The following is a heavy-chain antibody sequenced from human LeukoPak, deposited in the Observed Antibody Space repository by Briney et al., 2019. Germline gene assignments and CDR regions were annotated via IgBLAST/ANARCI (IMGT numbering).Heavy chain of an antibody. V-gene: IGHV4-34*01. CDR1: GGSFGGYY. CDR3: ARGGVIVVVPAATAYYFDY. J-gene: IGHJ4*02. D-gene: IGHD2-2*01. CDR2: INHSGST. Sequence: SETLSLTCAVYGGSFGGYYWGWIRQPPGKGLEWIGEINHSGSTNYNPSLKSRVTISVDTSKNQFSLKLSSVTAADTAVYYCARGGVIVVVPAATAYYFDYWGQGTLVTVSS.